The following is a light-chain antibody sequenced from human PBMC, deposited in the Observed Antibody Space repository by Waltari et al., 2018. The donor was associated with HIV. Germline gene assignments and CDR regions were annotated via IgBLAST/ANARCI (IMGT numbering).Light chain of an antibody. CDR1: SSDVGVYDF. CDR2: NVS. Sequence: QSALTQPRSLSGSPGQSVTISCTGSSSDVGVYDFVSWYQQNPGKAPKLIIFNVSKRPSGVPDRFSGSKSGNTASLTISGLQAEDEADYHCCSYAGSYSYVFGTGTQVTVL. CDR3: CSYAGSYSYV. V-gene: IGLV2-11*01. J-gene: IGLJ1*01.